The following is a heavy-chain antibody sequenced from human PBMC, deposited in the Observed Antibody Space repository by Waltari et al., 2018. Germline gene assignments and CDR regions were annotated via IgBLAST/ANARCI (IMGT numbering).Heavy chain of an antibody. CDR1: GFTFSDTY. D-gene: IGHD2-21*01. J-gene: IGHJ4*02. V-gene: IGHV3-72*01. Sequence: EVQLVESGGGSVQPGGSLRLSCAASGFTFSDTYMAWVRKAPGKGLDWVGRIRNKHNSYTAEYAAPVKGRFTISRDDSKNSLYLQMNSLKTEDTAVYYCATLAGIAKNYDYWGQGTLVTVSS. CDR3: ATLAGIAKNYDY. CDR2: IRNKHNSYTA.